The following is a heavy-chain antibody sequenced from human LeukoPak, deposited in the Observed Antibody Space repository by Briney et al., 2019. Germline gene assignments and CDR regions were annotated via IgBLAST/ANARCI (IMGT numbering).Heavy chain of an antibody. CDR1: GFTVSSNY. J-gene: IGHJ4*02. Sequence: GGSLRLSCTASGFTVSSNYMSWVRQAPGKGLEWVSAISGSGGSTYYADSVKGRFTISRDNAKNRLYLQMNSLGAEDTAVYYCASTIGSAGTQYWGQGTLVTVSS. CDR2: ISGSGGST. CDR3: ASTIGSAGTQY. D-gene: IGHD6-13*01. V-gene: IGHV3-23*01.